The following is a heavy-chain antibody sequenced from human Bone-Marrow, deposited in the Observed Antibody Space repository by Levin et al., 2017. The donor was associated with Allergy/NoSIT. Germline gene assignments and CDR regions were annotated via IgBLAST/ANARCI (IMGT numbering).Heavy chain of an antibody. J-gene: IGHJ4*02. D-gene: IGHD2-2*03. CDR3: ARAGSGYCVSVSCYGVPGDY. CDR1: GFIFSSYA. Sequence: GGSLRLSCAASGFIFSSYAMSWVRQAPGKGLEWVSVIGGSGDVTYYADSVKGRFTISRDNSKNTLYLQMNGLTAEDAAVYYCARAGSGYCVSVSCYGVPGDYWGRGTLVTVSS. V-gene: IGHV3-23*01. CDR2: IGGSGDVT.